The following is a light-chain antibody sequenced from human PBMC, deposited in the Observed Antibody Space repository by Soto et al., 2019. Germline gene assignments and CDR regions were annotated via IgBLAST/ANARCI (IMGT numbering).Light chain of an antibody. J-gene: IGKJ5*01. CDR1: PSLMASDDGDTY. Sequence: IVMTQTPLSLPVTPGEPASISCRSSPSLMASDDGDTYLDWVLQKPGQSPQILIYSVSYRASGVPDRFSGSGSGTDFTLKISRVEAEDVGVYYCMQRIESPTFGQGTRPEIK. CDR3: MQRIESPT. V-gene: IGKV2-40*01. CDR2: SVS.